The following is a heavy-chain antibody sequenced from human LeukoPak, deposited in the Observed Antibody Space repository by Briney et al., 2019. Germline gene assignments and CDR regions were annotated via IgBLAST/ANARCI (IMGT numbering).Heavy chain of an antibody. Sequence: PSETLSLTCTVSGGSISSYYWSWIRQHPGKGLEWIGYIYYSGSTYYNPSLKSRVTISLDTSKNQFSLKLNSVTAADTAVYYCAREERGYSAYARYWGQGTLVTVSS. CDR3: AREERGYSAYARY. V-gene: IGHV4-30-4*08. D-gene: IGHD5-12*01. CDR1: GGSISSYY. CDR2: IYYSGST. J-gene: IGHJ4*02.